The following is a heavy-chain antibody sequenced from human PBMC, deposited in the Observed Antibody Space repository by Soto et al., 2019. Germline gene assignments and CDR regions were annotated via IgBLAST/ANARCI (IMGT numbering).Heavy chain of an antibody. CDR3: ARGRRYCSSTSCRRGNGVDFDY. CDR1: GGSFSGYY. V-gene: IGHV4-34*01. CDR2: INHSGST. Sequence: SETLSLTCAVYGGSFSGYYWSWIRQPPGKGLEWIGEINHSGSTNYNPSLKSRVTISVDTSKNQFSLKLSSVTAADTAAYYCARGRRYCSSTSCRRGNGVDFDYWGQGTLVTVSS. D-gene: IGHD2-2*01. J-gene: IGHJ4*02.